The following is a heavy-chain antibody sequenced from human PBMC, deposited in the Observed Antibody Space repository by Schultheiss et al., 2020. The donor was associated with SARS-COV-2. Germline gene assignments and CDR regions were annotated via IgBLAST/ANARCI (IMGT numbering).Heavy chain of an antibody. CDR1: GGSISSGGYY. Sequence: SETLSLTFTVSGGSISSGGYYWSWIRQHPGKGLEWIGEINHSGSTNYNPSLKSRVTISVDTSKNQFSLKLSSVTAADTAVYYCARGWGPNYFDYWGQGTLVTVSS. CDR2: INHSGST. D-gene: IGHD3-16*01. CDR3: ARGWGPNYFDY. J-gene: IGHJ4*02. V-gene: IGHV4-31*03.